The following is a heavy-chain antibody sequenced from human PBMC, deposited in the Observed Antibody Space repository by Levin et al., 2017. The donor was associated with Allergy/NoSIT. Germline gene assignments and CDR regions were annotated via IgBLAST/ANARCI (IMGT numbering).Heavy chain of an antibody. CDR3: AKLPLAGVSGSTGNCYFDY. CDR1: GFTLSSYA. Sequence: GGSLRLSCAASGFTLSSYAMTWVRQAPGKGLEWVSTISASGGSTYYADSVKGRFIISRDNSKNTLSLQMNSLRAEDTAVYYCAKLPLAGVSGSTGNCYFDYWGQGTLVTVSS. J-gene: IGHJ4*02. V-gene: IGHV3-23*01. CDR2: ISASGGST. D-gene: IGHD2-15*01.